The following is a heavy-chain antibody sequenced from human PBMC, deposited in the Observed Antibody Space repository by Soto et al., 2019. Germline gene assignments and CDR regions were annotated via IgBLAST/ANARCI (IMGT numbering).Heavy chain of an antibody. J-gene: IGHJ4*02. CDR3: ARLTALDYGDYGDFDY. Sequence: VGSLRLSCAASGFTFSSYSMNWVRQAPGKGLEWVSYISSSSSTIYYADSVKGRFTISRDNAKNSLYLQMNSLRAEDTAVYYCARLTALDYGDYGDFDYWGQGTLVTVS. CDR2: ISSSSSTI. D-gene: IGHD4-17*01. V-gene: IGHV3-48*01. CDR1: GFTFSSYS.